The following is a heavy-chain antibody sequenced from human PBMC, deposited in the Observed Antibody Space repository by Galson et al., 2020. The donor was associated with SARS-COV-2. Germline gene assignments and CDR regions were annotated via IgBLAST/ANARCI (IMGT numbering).Heavy chain of an antibody. CDR1: GFTVSSNY. CDR3: ARDSSVTGGYCVGCDACY. CDR2: IYSGGST. J-gene: IGHJ1*01. Sequence: GESLKISCAASGFTVSSNYMSWVRQAPGKGLEWVSVIYSGGSTYYADSVKGRFTISRDNSKNTLYLQMNSLRAEDTAGYYCARDSSVTGGYCVGCDACYWGLGTLVTVSS. D-gene: IGHD2-8*02. V-gene: IGHV3-66*02.